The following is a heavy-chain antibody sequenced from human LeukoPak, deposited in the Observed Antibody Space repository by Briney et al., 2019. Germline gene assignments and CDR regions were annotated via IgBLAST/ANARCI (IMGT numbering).Heavy chain of an antibody. D-gene: IGHD1-26*01. J-gene: IGHJ4*02. CDR2: INPSGGST. CDR1: GYTFTNYY. V-gene: IGHV1-46*01. Sequence: ASVKVSCKASGYTFTNYYMHWVRQAPGQGLEWMGIINPSGGSTTYAQKFQGRVTMTRDTSTSTVYMELSGLTSGDTAAYYCAREGIVGATNYFDYWGQGTLVTVSS. CDR3: AREGIVGATNYFDY.